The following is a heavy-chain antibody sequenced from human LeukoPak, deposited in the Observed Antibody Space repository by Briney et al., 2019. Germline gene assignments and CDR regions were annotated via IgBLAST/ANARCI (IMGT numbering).Heavy chain of an antibody. CDR2: ISGSGGST. J-gene: IGHJ5*02. CDR3: AKAAGSGIAARNNWFDP. Sequence: GGSLRLSCAASGFTFSSYAMSWVRQAPGKGLEWVSAISGSGGSTYYADSAKGRFTISRDNSKNTLYLQMNSLRAEDTAVYYCAKAAGSGIAARNNWFDPWGQGTLVTVSS. D-gene: IGHD6-6*01. V-gene: IGHV3-23*01. CDR1: GFTFSSYA.